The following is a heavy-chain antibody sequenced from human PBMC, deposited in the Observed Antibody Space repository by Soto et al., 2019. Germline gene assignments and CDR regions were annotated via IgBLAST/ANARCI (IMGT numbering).Heavy chain of an antibody. J-gene: IGHJ4*02. CDR3: AHSNWRDPIYD. D-gene: IGHD1-1*01. Sequence: QITLKESGPTLVKPTQTLTLTCTFSGFSLSTGAVGVGWIRQPPGKALEWLALIYWDDDKHYTPSLKSRLTITKDTTKNQVVLTMTNMDPVDTATYYCAHSNWRDPIYDWGQGTLVTVSS. CDR1: GFSLSTGAVG. V-gene: IGHV2-5*02. CDR2: IYWDDDK.